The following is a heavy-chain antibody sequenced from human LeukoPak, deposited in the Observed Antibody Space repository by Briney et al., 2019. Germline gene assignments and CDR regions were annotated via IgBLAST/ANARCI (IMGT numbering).Heavy chain of an antibody. Sequence: GGSLRLSCATSGFTFSSYDMSWVRQTPGKGLEWVSAISGSGDSTHYADSVKGRFTISRDNFKNTLYLRMNSLRAADTALYYCAKAAVTGADYWGQGTLVTVSS. V-gene: IGHV3-23*01. J-gene: IGHJ4*02. CDR1: GFTFSSYD. D-gene: IGHD7-27*01. CDR3: AKAAVTGADY. CDR2: ISGSGDST.